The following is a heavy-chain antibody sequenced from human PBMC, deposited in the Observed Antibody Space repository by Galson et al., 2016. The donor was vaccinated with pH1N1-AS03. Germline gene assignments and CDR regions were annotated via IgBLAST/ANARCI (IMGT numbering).Heavy chain of an antibody. Sequence: SVKVSCKASGYYFTSSAISWVRQVPGQGLEWMGWISTIDGHTSYAQKFQDRVFMTTDTPTATAYMELRSLTSDDTAVYYCAKGVGAFGRWGRGTTVTVSS. D-gene: IGHD1-26*01. J-gene: IGHJ6*02. CDR1: GYYFTSSA. CDR2: ISTIDGHT. V-gene: IGHV1-18*01. CDR3: AKGVGAFGR.